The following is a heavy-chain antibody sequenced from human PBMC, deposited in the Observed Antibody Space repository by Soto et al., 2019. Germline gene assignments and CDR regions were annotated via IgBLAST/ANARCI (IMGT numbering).Heavy chain of an antibody. CDR3: AKDTHYYDILTGSDY. V-gene: IGHV3-9*01. Sequence: EVQLVESGGGLVQPGRSLRLSCAASGFTFKDHALHWVRQAPGKGLEWVSSISWNGINIGYADSVKGRFTISRDNAKNSLYLQMNSLRPEDTALYYCAKDTHYYDILTGSDYWGQGTLVSVSS. CDR1: GFTFKDHA. CDR2: ISWNGINI. D-gene: IGHD3-9*01. J-gene: IGHJ4*02.